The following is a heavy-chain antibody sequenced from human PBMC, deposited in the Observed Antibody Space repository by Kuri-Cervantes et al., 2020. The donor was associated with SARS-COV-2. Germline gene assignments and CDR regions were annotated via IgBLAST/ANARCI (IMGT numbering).Heavy chain of an antibody. D-gene: IGHD3-10*01. CDR1: GFTFSSYA. V-gene: IGHV3-30-3*01. Sequence: GESLKISCAASGFTFSSYAMSWVRQAPGKGLEWVAVISYDGSNKYYADSVKGRFTISRDNSKSTLYLQMNSLRAEDTAVYYCASSLLWFGESYYYMDVWGKGTTVTVSS. J-gene: IGHJ6*03. CDR2: ISYDGSNK. CDR3: ASSLLWFGESYYYMDV.